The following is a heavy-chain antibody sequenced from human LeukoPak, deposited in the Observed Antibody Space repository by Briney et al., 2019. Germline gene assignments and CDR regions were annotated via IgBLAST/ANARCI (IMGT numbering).Heavy chain of an antibody. Sequence: GGSLRLSCAASGFSFSNYAMSWVRQAPGKGLEWVSVISGSGDSTYYADSLKGRFTISRDNSKNTLYLQMNSLRVEDTAVYYCAKQDGAAFDYWGQGTQVTVSS. CDR1: GFSFSNYA. J-gene: IGHJ4*02. CDR2: ISGSGDST. CDR3: AKQDGAAFDY. V-gene: IGHV3-23*01.